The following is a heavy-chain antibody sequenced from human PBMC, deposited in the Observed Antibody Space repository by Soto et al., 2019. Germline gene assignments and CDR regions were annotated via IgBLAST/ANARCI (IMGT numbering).Heavy chain of an antibody. CDR2: ISYDGSNK. CDR3: ARERYSSSSYYYYGMDV. J-gene: IGHJ6*02. CDR1: GFTFSSYA. V-gene: IGHV3-30-3*01. Sequence: GGSLRLSCAASGFTFSSYAMHWVRQAPGKGLEWVAVISYDGSNKYYADSVKGRFTISRDNSKNTLYLQMNSLRAEDTAVYYCARERYSSSSYYYYGMDVWGQGTTVTVSS. D-gene: IGHD6-6*01.